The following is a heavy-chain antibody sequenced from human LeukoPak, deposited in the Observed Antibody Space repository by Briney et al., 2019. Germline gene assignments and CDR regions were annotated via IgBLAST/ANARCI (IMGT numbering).Heavy chain of an antibody. CDR2: IYYSGST. CDR3: ASGPYPAAGTDHQFDY. Sequence: SETLSLTCTVSGASISSYYWSWIRQPPGKGLEWFGYIYYSGSTHYNPSLKSRVTISVDTSKNQFSLKVTSVTAADTAVYYCASGPYPAAGTDHQFDYWGQGTLVTVSS. D-gene: IGHD6-13*01. J-gene: IGHJ4*02. V-gene: IGHV4-59*01. CDR1: GASISSYY.